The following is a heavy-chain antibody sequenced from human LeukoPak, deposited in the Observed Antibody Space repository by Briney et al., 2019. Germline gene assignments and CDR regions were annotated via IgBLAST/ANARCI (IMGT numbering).Heavy chain of an antibody. Sequence: SGTLSLTCAVSGGSIISSNWWSWVRQPPGQGLEWIGEIYHSGTTNYIPSVKSRVTLSVDKDKNHFSLKLSSVTGADPAVYYCGGRIPATGTPFEYWGQGTVVPVSS. CDR1: GGSIISSNW. CDR2: IYHSGTT. CDR3: GGRIPATGTPFEY. V-gene: IGHV4-4*02. D-gene: IGHD6-13*01. J-gene: IGHJ4*02.